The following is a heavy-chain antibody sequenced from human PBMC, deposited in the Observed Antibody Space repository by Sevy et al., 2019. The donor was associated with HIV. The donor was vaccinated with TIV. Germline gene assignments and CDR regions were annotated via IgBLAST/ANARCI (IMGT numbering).Heavy chain of an antibody. Sequence: GGSLRLSCAASGFTFSDYAMHWVRLAPGKGLEWVALMSYDGSNQYDADSVRGRFTISRDNSKNTLYLQMNSVRVEDTAVYYCTKGAGALTGIDPWGEGTLVSVSS. CDR2: MSYDGSNQ. D-gene: IGHD7-27*01. V-gene: IGHV3-30*18. CDR1: GFTFSDYA. CDR3: TKGAGALTGIDP. J-gene: IGHJ5*02.